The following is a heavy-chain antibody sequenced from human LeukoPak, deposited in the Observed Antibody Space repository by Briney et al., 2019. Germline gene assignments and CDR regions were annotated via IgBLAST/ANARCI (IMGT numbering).Heavy chain of an antibody. Sequence: GGSLRLSCAGSGVTFSGYSMNWVRQAPGKGLEWVSSITSGSSYIYYADSVKGRFTISRDNAKNSLYLQMNGLRAEDTAVYYCARRDGYTFDYWGQGTLVTVSS. D-gene: IGHD5-24*01. CDR3: ARRDGYTFDY. CDR2: ITSGSSYI. CDR1: GVTFSGYS. V-gene: IGHV3-21*01. J-gene: IGHJ4*02.